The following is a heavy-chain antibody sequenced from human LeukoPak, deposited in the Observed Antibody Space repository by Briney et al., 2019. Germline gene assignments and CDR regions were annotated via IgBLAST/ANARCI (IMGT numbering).Heavy chain of an antibody. CDR1: GGTFISYA. J-gene: IGHJ4*02. V-gene: IGHV1-69*01. Sequence: GSSVKVSCKASGGTFISYAISWVRQAPGQGLEWMGGIIPIFGTANYAQKFQGRVTITADESTSTAYMELSSLRSEDTAVYYCARAEGPIAVADFFDYWGQGTLVTVSS. CDR3: ARAEGPIAVADFFDY. CDR2: IIPIFGTA. D-gene: IGHD6-19*01.